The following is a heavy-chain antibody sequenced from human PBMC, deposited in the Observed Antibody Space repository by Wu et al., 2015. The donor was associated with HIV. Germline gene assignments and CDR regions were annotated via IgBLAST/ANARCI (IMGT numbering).Heavy chain of an antibody. CDR1: STFSSYA. V-gene: IGHV1-69*12. Sequence: QVRLVQSGAEVKKPGSSVKSLQGFWSTFSSYAISWVRQAPGQGLEWMGGIIPIFGTANYAQKFQGRVTITADESTSTAYMELSSLRSEDTAVYYCARDRHYYGSGSYYGMDYWGQGTLVTVSS. D-gene: IGHD3-10*01. J-gene: IGHJ4*02. CDR3: ARDRHYYGSGSYYGMDY. CDR2: IIPIFGTA.